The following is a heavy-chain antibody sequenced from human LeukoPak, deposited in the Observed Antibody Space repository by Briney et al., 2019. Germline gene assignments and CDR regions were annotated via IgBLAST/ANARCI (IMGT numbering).Heavy chain of an antibody. CDR2: IDSSSNYI. V-gene: IGHV3-21*01. CDR1: GFTFRSYS. J-gene: IGHJ3*02. CDR3: AREVPAGGQLQEAFDI. D-gene: IGHD2-2*01. Sequence: GGSLRLSCTASGFTFRSYSLDWVRQAPGKGLEWGSFIDSSSNYIYYADSVKGRFTISRDNAKNSLYLQMSSLRAEDTAVYYCAREVPAGGQLQEAFDIWGQGTMVTVSS.